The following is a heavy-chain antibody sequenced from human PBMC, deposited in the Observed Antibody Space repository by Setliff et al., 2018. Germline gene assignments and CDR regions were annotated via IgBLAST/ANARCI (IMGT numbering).Heavy chain of an antibody. D-gene: IGHD3-22*01. CDR3: ARSDWDSSGYYYFDY. CDR2: LYFGGST. CDR1: GASLNSADYY. J-gene: IGHJ4*02. Sequence: PSETLPLTCVVSGASLNSADYYWGWIRQPPGKGLEWIGTLYFGGSTHYNPSLKSRVTISVDTSKNQFSLNLSSLTAADTAVYFCARSDWDSSGYYYFDYWGQGTLVTVSS. V-gene: IGHV4-39*07.